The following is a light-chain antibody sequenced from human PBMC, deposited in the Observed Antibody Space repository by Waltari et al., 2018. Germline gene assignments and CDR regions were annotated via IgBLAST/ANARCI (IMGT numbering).Light chain of an antibody. V-gene: IGKV3-11*01. CDR3: HQRSNWPIT. Sequence: EIVLTQSPATLSLSPGERATPPCRASQSVSSYLVWYQQKPGQTPRLLIYGASNRATGIPARFSGSGSGTDFTLTISSLESEDFAVYYCHQRSNWPITFGQGTRLEIK. CDR1: QSVSSY. CDR2: GAS. J-gene: IGKJ5*01.